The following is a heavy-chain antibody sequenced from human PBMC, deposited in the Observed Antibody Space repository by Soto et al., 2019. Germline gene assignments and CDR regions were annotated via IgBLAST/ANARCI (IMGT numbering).Heavy chain of an antibody. CDR2: ISYDGTNK. CDR1: EFTFSSYG. Sequence: GGSLRLSCAASEFTFSSYGRHWVRQAPGKGLEWLSVISYDGTNKYYTDSVKGRFTISRDNSKNTLYLQMNSLRGEDTAVYYCAKDRAFWSGTHDAFDIWGRGTMVTV. V-gene: IGHV3-30*18. CDR3: AKDRAFWSGTHDAFDI. D-gene: IGHD3-3*01. J-gene: IGHJ3*02.